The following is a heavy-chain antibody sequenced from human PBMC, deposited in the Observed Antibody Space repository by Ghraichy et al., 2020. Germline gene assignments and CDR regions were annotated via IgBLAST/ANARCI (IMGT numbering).Heavy chain of an antibody. CDR2: IYYSGST. V-gene: IGHV4-59*01. J-gene: IGHJ6*02. D-gene: IGHD1-26*01. Sequence: SQTLSLTCTVSGGSISSYYWSWIRQPPGKGLEWIGYIYYSGSTNYNPSLKSRVTISVDTSKNQFSLKLSSVTAADTAVYYCARGGAGASGYYYYYGIDVWGQGTTVTVSS. CDR1: GGSISSYY. CDR3: ARGGAGASGYYYYYGIDV.